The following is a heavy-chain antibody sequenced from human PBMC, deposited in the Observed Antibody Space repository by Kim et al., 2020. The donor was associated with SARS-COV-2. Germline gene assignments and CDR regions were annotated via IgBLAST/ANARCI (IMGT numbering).Heavy chain of an antibody. J-gene: IGHJ4*01. CDR1: GFTFSSYS. D-gene: IGHD5-12*01. CDR3: ARDKGDGYNRDYFDY. CDR2: ISYLSSYI. V-gene: IGHV3-21*01. Sequence: GGSLRLSCAASGFTFSSYSMNWVRQAPGKGLEWVSSISYLSSYIFYADSVKGRFTISRDNAKNSLYLHMNSVRAEDTAVYYCARDKGDGYNRDYFDYWG.